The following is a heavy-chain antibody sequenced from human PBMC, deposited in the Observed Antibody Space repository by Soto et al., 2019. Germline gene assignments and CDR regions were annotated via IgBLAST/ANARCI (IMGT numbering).Heavy chain of an antibody. CDR2: ISGSGDSS. V-gene: IGHV3-23*01. D-gene: IGHD6-6*01. CDR3: AKVSIGLFSHKHHFDH. J-gene: IGHJ4*02. CDR1: GFTFSSFG. Sequence: EVQLLDSGGDLAQPGGSLRLSCTASGFTFSSFGMAWVRQAPGKGLEWVSAISGSGDSSYYADSVKDRFTISRDNPTNTLYLQMNNPRAEDTAVYYCAKVSIGLFSHKHHFDHWGQGTQVTVSS.